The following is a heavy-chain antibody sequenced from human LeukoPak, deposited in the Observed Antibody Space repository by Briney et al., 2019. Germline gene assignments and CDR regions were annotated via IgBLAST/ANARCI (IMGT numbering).Heavy chain of an antibody. Sequence: ETLSLTCDVSGHSIRSASYWGWIRQPPGKGLEWIGSIYHSGNTYYNSSLKSRLIISIGTAKNQISLKLSSVAAADTAMYYCARGRGGSGDRVIFDSWGQGSVVTISS. J-gene: IGHJ4*02. CDR2: IYHSGNT. V-gene: IGHV4-38-2*01. CDR3: ARGRGGSGDRVIFDS. D-gene: IGHD1-26*01. CDR1: GHSIRSASY.